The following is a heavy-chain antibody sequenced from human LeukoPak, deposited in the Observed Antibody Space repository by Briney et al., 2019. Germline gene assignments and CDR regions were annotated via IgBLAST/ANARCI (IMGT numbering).Heavy chain of an antibody. Sequence: ASVKVSCKASGYTFTSYDINWVRQATGQGLEWMGWMNPNSGNTGYAQKLQGRVTMTTDTSTSTAYMELRSLRSDDTAVYYCARGRVPAARSGAHGAFDIWGQGTMVTVSS. D-gene: IGHD2-2*01. J-gene: IGHJ3*02. V-gene: IGHV1-8*01. CDR1: GYTFTSYD. CDR2: MNPNSGNT. CDR3: ARGRVPAARSGAHGAFDI.